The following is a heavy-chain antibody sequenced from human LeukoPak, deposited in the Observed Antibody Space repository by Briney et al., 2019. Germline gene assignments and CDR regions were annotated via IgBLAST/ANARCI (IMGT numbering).Heavy chain of an antibody. CDR3: ARQSGTYSRGGDH. Sequence: PGGSLRLSCTASGFTFSDFHMSWIRQAPGKGLEWVSHISGSGYAIHHPGSVKGRFTISRDNAKNSLYLQMNSLRVEDSAVYYCARQSGTYSRGGDHWGQGTLVTVSS. J-gene: IGHJ4*02. V-gene: IGHV3-11*01. CDR2: ISGSGYAI. CDR1: GFTFSDFH. D-gene: IGHD1-26*01.